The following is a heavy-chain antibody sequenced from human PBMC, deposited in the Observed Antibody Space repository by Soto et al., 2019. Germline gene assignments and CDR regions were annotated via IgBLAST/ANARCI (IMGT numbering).Heavy chain of an antibody. V-gene: IGHV4-59*01. D-gene: IGHD6-25*01. CDR2: IYYDGST. Sequence: SETLSLTSTVSCGSIRTYYSSWIRQPPGKGLEWIGYIYYDGSTSYNPSLRSRVTISVDTSKNQFSLILSSVTSADTAVYYCARDQLSSGLYVWFDPWGQGTLVTVS. J-gene: IGHJ5*02. CDR1: CGSIRTYY. CDR3: ARDQLSSGLYVWFDP.